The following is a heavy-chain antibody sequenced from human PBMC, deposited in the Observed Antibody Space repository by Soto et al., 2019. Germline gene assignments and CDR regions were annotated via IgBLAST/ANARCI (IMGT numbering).Heavy chain of an antibody. J-gene: IGHJ5*02. V-gene: IGHV1-18*01. D-gene: IGHD2-15*01. CDR3: ARVVGALGPWFDP. CDR2: ISAYNGNT. Sequence: QVQLEQSGAEVKKPGASVKVSCKASGYTFTSYGISWVRQAPGQGLEWMGRISAYNGNTNYAQKLQGRATTTTDTXTSTAYMELRSLRSDATAVYYCARVVGALGPWFDPWGQGTLVTVSS. CDR1: GYTFTSYG.